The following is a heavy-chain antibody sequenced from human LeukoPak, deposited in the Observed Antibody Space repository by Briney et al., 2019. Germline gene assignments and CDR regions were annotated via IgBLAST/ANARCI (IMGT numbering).Heavy chain of an antibody. J-gene: IGHJ4*02. Sequence: GGSLRLSCAASGFSFSHCEMNWVRQAPGKGLEWVSYISSSGGTIYYADSVKGRFTISRDNAKTSLYLQMNSLRAEDTAVYYCAIAFSNPFDYWGQGTLVTVSS. CDR3: AIAFSNPFDY. D-gene: IGHD4-11*01. V-gene: IGHV3-48*03. CDR2: ISSSGGTI. CDR1: GFSFSHCE.